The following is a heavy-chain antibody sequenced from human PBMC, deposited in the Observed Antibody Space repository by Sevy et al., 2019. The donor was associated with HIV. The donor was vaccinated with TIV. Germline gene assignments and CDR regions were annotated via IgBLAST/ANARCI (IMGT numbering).Heavy chain of an antibody. CDR3: ARDLREYSSSSKYYFDY. V-gene: IGHV3-33*01. D-gene: IGHD6-6*01. CDR2: IWYDGTNK. CDR1: GFTFSSYG. J-gene: IGHJ4*02. Sequence: GGSLRLSCAASGFTFSSYGMHWVRQAPDKGLEWVAVIWYDGTNKYYADSVKGRFTISRDNSKNTLYLQMSSLRAEDTAVYYCARDLREYSSSSKYYFDYWGQGILVTVSS.